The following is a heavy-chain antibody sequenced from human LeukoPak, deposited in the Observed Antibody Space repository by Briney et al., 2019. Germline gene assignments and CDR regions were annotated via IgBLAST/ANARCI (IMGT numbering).Heavy chain of an antibody. Sequence: PSETLSLTCTVSGGSISSYYWSWIRQPAGKGLEWIGRIYTSGSTNYNPSLKSRVTISVDTSKNQFSLRLSSVTAADTAVYYCARSADFGVIINWLDPWGPGTLVTVSS. CDR1: GGSISSYY. J-gene: IGHJ5*02. D-gene: IGHD3-3*01. CDR3: ARSADFGVIINWLDP. V-gene: IGHV4-4*07. CDR2: IYTSGST.